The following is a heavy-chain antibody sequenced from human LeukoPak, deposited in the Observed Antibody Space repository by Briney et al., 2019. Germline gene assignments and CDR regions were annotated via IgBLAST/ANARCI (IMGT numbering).Heavy chain of an antibody. CDR3: VRGVDS. J-gene: IGHJ4*02. CDR1: GYSISSGFH. CDR2: FFHTGTT. V-gene: IGHV4-38-2*02. Sequence: SETLSLTCSVSGYSISSGFHWGWIRQPPGKGLEWIGNFFHTGTTSYNPSLKGRATISVDMSQNHFSLKLDSVTAADTAIYYCVRGVDSWGQGSLVTVSS.